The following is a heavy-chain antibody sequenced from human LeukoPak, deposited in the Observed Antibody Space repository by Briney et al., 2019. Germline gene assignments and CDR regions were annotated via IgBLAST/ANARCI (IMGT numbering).Heavy chain of an antibody. D-gene: IGHD3-22*01. CDR2: IWYDGSNK. Sequence: GGSLRLSCAASGFTFSGYWMHWVRQAPGKGLEWVAFIWYDGSNKYYADSVKGRFTISRDNSKNTLYLQMNSLRAEDTAVYYCARDETYDYESNGYLDFWGQGTVVTVSS. CDR3: ARDETYDYESNGYLDF. CDR1: GFTFSGYW. V-gene: IGHV3-33*08. J-gene: IGHJ4*02.